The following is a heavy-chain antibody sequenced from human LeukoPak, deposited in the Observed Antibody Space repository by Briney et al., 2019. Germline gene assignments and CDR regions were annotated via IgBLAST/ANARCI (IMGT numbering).Heavy chain of an antibody. J-gene: IGHJ4*02. CDR2: ISSSSSYI. D-gene: IGHD3-22*01. CDR3: ARDLGGYYYDSHR. Sequence: GGSLRLSCAASGFTFSNYNMNWVRQTPGKGLEWVSSISSSSSYIYYADSVRGRFTISRDNAKNSLYLQMNSLRAEDTAVYYCARDLGGYYYDSHRWGQGTLVTVSS. V-gene: IGHV3-21*01. CDR1: GFTFSNYN.